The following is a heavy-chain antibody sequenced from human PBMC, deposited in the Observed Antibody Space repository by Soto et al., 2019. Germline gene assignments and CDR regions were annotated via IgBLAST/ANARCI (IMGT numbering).Heavy chain of an antibody. CDR1: GGTFSSYA. D-gene: IGHD5-12*01. CDR2: IVPIVDTS. J-gene: IGHJ4*02. V-gene: IGHV1-69*12. Sequence: QVQLVQSGAEVRQPASSVKVSCKTSGGTFSSYAISWVRQAPGQGLEWMRGIVPIVDTSTYAQKFQGRVTXXAXXSTSTVYMELSSLRSDDTAVYYCVRVVAIPGYPDNWGQGTLVTVSS. CDR3: VRVVAIPGYPDN.